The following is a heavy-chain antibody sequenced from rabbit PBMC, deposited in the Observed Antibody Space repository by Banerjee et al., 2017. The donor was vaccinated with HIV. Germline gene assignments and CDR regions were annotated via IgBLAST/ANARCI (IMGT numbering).Heavy chain of an antibody. CDR1: GFSFSNYYY. Sequence: QEQLVESGGGLVQPEGSLTLTCTASGFSFSNYYYICWVRQAPGKGLEWIACIYGGSTGIPAYANWAKGRFTISKTSSTTVTLQMTSLTAADTATYFCARGDYGGSSPYYPWGPGTLVTVS. CDR3: ARGDYGGSSPYYP. J-gene: IGHJ4*01. CDR2: IYGGSTGIP. D-gene: IGHD8-1*01. V-gene: IGHV1S45*01.